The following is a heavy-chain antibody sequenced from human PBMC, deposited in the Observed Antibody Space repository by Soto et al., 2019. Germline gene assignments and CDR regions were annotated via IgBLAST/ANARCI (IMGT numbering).Heavy chain of an antibody. CDR1: GGTFRTDA. Sequence: QVQLVQSGAEVKKPGSSMRVSCKASGGTFRTDAFSWVRQAPGQGLEWMGGIIPMLRTANYTQKFQGRVTITADDSTSTAYMELSGLRFEDTAVYYCARARFLIGGFWSNLYFFDYWGQGTLVTVSS. CDR3: ARARFLIGGFWSNLYFFDY. CDR2: IIPMLRTA. V-gene: IGHV1-69*01. J-gene: IGHJ4*02. D-gene: IGHD3-3*01.